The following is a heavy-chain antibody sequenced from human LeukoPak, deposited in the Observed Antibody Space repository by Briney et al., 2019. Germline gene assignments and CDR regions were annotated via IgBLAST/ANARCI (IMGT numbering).Heavy chain of an antibody. CDR3: ARHSRIFGVIDY. V-gene: IGHV4-39*01. CDR1: GGSISSSSYY. J-gene: IGHJ4*02. Sequence: WGTLALTCTVSGGSISSSSYYWGWIRQPPGKRLEWIGSIYYSGSTYYNPSLKSRVTISVDTSKNQFSLKLSSVTAADTAVYYCARHSRIFGVIDYWGQGTLVTVSS. CDR2: IYYSGST. D-gene: IGHD3-3*02.